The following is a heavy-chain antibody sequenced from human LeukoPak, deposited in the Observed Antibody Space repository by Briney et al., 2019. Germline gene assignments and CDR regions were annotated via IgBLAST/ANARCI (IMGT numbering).Heavy chain of an antibody. CDR2: IYWDDDK. CDR3: AHSQVYSYGSFHDAYDI. Sequence: SGPTLVKPTQTLTLTCTFSGFSLSTSGVAVGWIRQLPGKALEWLALIYWDDDKRYSPSLKTRLTITKDTSKNQVVLTMTNMDSVDTATYYCAHSQVYSYGSFHDAYDIWGLGTLVTVSS. J-gene: IGHJ3*02. CDR1: GFSLSTSGVA. V-gene: IGHV2-5*02. D-gene: IGHD5-18*01.